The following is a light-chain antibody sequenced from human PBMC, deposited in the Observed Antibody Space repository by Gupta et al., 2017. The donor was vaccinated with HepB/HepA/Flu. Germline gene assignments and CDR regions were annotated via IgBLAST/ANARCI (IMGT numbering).Light chain of an antibody. J-gene: IGKJ4*01. CDR3: QQYDSSPLT. V-gene: IGKV3-20*01. CDR1: QSVSSSY. CDR2: GAS. Sequence: EIVLTQSPGTLSLSPGERATLSCRASQSVSSSYLAWYQQKPGQAPRLLIYGASSRATGIPDRFSGSGSETDFNLTISRLEPEDFAVYYCQQYDSSPLTFGGGTKVEIK.